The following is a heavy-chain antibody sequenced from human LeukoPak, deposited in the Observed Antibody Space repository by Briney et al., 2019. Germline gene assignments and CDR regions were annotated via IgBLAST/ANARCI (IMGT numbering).Heavy chain of an antibody. CDR2: IITILSIA. CDR3: ERETIVVVTAVDALDI. J-gene: IGHJ3*02. D-gene: IGHD2-21*02. V-gene: IGHV1-69*04. CDR1: GGTFSSYA. Sequence: WASVKLSCTASGGTFSSYAISWMRQAPGQGLEWMGKIITILSIANYAQQFQGRVTITADNSTNTAYMEMSSLRSEDTAVYYCERETIVVVTAVDALDIWGQGKTVTVSS.